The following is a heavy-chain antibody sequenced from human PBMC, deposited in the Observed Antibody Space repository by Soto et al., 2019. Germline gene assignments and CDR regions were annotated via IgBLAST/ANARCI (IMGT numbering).Heavy chain of an antibody. CDR1: GDSISTYY. Sequence: SETLSLTCTVSGDSISTYYWSWFRQPPGKGLEWIGYIYFTGSTFYNPSLKSRVIISVDTSRNQFSLNLYSVTAADTAVYYCARPYGESIWGQGTLVTVSS. V-gene: IGHV4-59*08. J-gene: IGHJ4*02. D-gene: IGHD3-10*01. CDR2: IYFTGST. CDR3: ARPYGESI.